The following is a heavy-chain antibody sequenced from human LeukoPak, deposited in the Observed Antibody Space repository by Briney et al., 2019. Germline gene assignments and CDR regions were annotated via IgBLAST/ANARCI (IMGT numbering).Heavy chain of an antibody. D-gene: IGHD3-16*01. CDR2: ISYSGST. V-gene: IGHV4-39*07. Sequence: SETLSLTCTVSGGSLSSSNYYWGWIRQPPGKGLEWIGSISYSGSTYYNPSLKSRVTIAVDTSKNQFSPKVTSLTAEDTAVYYCATRGDFDLDYWGQGTLVTVSS. J-gene: IGHJ4*02. CDR3: ATRGDFDLDY. CDR1: GGSLSSSNYY.